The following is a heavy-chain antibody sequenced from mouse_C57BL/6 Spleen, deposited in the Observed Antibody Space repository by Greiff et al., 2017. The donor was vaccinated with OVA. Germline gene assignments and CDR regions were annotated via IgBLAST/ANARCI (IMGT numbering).Heavy chain of an antibody. D-gene: IGHD1-3*01. CDR1: GFNFKDYY. CDR3: ARGVGGYYRYFGG. Sequence: VQLQQSGAELVKPGASVKLSCTASGFNFKDYYMHWVKQRPEQGLEWIGRIDPEDGETKYAPKFQGKATITADTSSNTAYLQLSSLTSEDAAVYYGARGVGGYYRYFGGWGTGATVTVAS. CDR2: IDPEDGET. J-gene: IGHJ1*03. V-gene: IGHV14-2*01.